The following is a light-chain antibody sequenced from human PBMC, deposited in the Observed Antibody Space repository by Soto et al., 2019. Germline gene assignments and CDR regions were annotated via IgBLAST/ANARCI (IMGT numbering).Light chain of an antibody. CDR1: SSDVGGFNY. Sequence: QSALPQPASVSGSPGQSITLSCTGTSSDVGGFNYVSWYQQHPGKAPTLMIYDVTNRPSGVSYRFSGSKSGNTASLTISGLQAEDEADYYCNSYTSSSTYVFGTGTKLTVL. V-gene: IGLV2-14*03. CDR2: DVT. J-gene: IGLJ1*01. CDR3: NSYTSSSTYV.